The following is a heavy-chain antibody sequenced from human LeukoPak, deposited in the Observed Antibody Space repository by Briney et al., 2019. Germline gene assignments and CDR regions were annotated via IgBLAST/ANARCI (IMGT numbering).Heavy chain of an antibody. D-gene: IGHD6-19*01. J-gene: IGHJ4*02. CDR3: AKVSIAVADETDY. V-gene: IGHV3-23*01. Sequence: GGSLRLSCAASGFTFNTYAMTWVRQAPGKGLEWVASIRSDGGVTYYADSVKGRFTVSRDNSKNTLYLQMNSLSTGDTALYYCAKVSIAVADETDYWGQGTLVTVSS. CDR2: IRSDGGVT. CDR1: GFTFNTYA.